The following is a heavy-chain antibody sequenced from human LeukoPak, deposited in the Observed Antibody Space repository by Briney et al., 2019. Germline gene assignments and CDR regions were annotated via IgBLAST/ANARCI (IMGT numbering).Heavy chain of an antibody. CDR1: GDSVSSNSAA. J-gene: IGHJ5*02. CDR3: ARLLPSYDSHRGWFDP. Sequence: SQTLSLTCAISGDSVSSNSAAWNWIRQSPSRGLEWLGRTYYRSKWYNDYAVSVKSRITINPDTSKNQFSLQLSSVTPEDTAVYYCARLLPSYDSHRGWFDPWGQGTLVTVSS. CDR2: TYYRSKWYN. V-gene: IGHV6-1*01. D-gene: IGHD3-22*01.